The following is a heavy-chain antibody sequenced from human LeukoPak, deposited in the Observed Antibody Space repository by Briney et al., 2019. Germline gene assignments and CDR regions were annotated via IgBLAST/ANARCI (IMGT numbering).Heavy chain of an antibody. CDR3: ARDHYSNYVGDY. D-gene: IGHD4-11*01. CDR1: GYTFTGYY. J-gene: IGHJ4*02. Sequence: ASVKVSCKASGYTFTGYYMHWVRQAPGQGLEWMGWISAYNGNTNYAQKLQGRVTMTTDTSTSTAYMELRSLRSDDTAVYYCARDHYSNYVGDYWGQGTLVTVSS. V-gene: IGHV1-18*04. CDR2: ISAYNGNT.